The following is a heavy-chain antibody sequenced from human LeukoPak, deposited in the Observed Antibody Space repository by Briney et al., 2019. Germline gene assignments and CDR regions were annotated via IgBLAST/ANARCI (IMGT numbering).Heavy chain of an antibody. Sequence: PSETLSLTCTVSGYSISSGYYWGWLRQPPGEGLEWIGRIYHSGSTYYNPSLKSRVTISVDTSKNQFSLKLSSVTAADTAVYYCARSYYYDSSGYSIFDYWGQGTLVTVSS. CDR3: ARSYYYDSSGYSIFDY. J-gene: IGHJ4*02. CDR1: GYSISSGYY. V-gene: IGHV4-38-2*02. CDR2: IYHSGST. D-gene: IGHD3-22*01.